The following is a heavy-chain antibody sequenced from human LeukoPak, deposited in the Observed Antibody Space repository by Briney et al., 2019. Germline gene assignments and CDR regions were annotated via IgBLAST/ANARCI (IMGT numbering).Heavy chain of an antibody. CDR2: LYWDDDK. Sequence: SGPTLVKPTQTLTLTCTFSGFSLSTSGVGVGWIRQPPGKALEWLAILYWDDDKRYSPSLKSRLTITKDTSKHQVVLTVTNLDPVDTATYFCAYRPDSSRYFYFEHWGQGALVTVSS. CDR1: GFSLSTSGVG. D-gene: IGHD3-22*01. J-gene: IGHJ4*02. V-gene: IGHV2-5*02. CDR3: AYRPDSSRYFYFEH.